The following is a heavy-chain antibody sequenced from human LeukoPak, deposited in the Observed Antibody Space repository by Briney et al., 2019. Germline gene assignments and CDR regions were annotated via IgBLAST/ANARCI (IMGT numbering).Heavy chain of an antibody. CDR1: GYTFTSYD. CDR2: MSPNSGDT. CDR3: ARGPPNWGYDY. D-gene: IGHD7-27*01. V-gene: IGHV1-8*01. J-gene: IGHJ4*02. Sequence: ASVKVSCKASGYTFTSYDFNWVRQAPGQRPEWMGWMSPNSGDTGYAQKFQDRITMTRNTSISTAYMELSSPRSDDTAVYYCARGPPNWGYDYWGPGTLVTVSS.